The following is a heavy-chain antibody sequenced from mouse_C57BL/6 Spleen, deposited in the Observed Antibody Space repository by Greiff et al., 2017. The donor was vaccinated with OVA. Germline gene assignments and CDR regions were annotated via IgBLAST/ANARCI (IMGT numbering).Heavy chain of an antibody. V-gene: IGHV5-17*01. CDR2: ISSGSSTI. J-gene: IGHJ2*01. D-gene: IGHD1-3*01. Sequence: EVKLMESGGGLVKPGGSLKLSCAASGFTFSDYGMHWVRQAPEKGLEWVAYISSGSSTIYYADTVKGRFTISRDNAKNTLFLQMSRLRAEDTAMYYCASNSCYVDYGGQGTTLTVSS. CDR3: ASNSCYVDY. CDR1: GFTFSDYG.